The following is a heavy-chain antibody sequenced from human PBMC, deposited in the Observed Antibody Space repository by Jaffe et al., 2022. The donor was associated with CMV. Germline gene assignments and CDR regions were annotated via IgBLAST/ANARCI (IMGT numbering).Heavy chain of an antibody. J-gene: IGHJ4*02. Sequence: QVQLVQSGAEVKKPGSSVKVSCKASGGTFSSYAISWVRQAPGQGLEWMGRIIPILGIANYAQKFQGRVTITADKSTSTAYMELSSLRSEDTAVYYCARAGLSWYSYAETTGYYFDYWGQGTLVTVSS. CDR1: GGTFSSYA. V-gene: IGHV1-69*09. CDR2: IIPILGIA. CDR3: ARAGLSWYSYAETTGYYFDY. D-gene: IGHD5-18*01.